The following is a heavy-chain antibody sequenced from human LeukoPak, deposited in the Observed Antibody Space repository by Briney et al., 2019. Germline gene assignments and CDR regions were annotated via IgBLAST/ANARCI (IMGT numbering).Heavy chain of an antibody. J-gene: IGHJ4*02. CDR1: GASITSYY. D-gene: IGHD5-12*01. CDR3: AREGGVTGYSGYDYYFDY. Sequence: SETLSLTCTVSGASITSYYWSWIRQSPGKGLEWIGYIYYSGSTNSNPSLKSRVTISADTSKNQFSLKLSSVTAADTAVYYCAREGGVTGYSGYDYYFDYWGQGTLVTVSS. CDR2: IYYSGST. V-gene: IGHV4-59*12.